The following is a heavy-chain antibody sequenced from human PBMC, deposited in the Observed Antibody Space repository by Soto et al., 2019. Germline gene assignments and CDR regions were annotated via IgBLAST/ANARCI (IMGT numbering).Heavy chain of an antibody. V-gene: IGHV1-2*02. CDR1: GYTFTGYY. J-gene: IGHJ3*02. CDR2: INPNSGGT. CDR3: APLFGYDIAGAFDI. Sequence: QVQLVQSGAEVKKPGASVKVSCKASGYTFTGYYMHWVRQAPGQGLEWMGWINPNSGGTNYAQKFQGRVTMTRDTASSTAYMELSRLRSDDTAVYYCAPLFGYDIAGAFDIWGQGTMVTVSS. D-gene: IGHD3-9*01.